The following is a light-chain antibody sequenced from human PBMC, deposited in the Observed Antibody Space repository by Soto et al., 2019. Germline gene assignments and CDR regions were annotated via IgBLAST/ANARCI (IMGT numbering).Light chain of an antibody. CDR1: QSVSSN. V-gene: IGKV3-20*01. CDR3: QQYGSSPWT. CDR2: AAS. Sequence: IVFTQSPGTLSLSPGERATLSCMASQSVSSNLAWYQQKPGQAPRLLIYAASRRATGIPDRFSGSGSGTDFTLTISRLEPEDFAVYYCQQYGSSPWTFGQGTKVDIK. J-gene: IGKJ1*01.